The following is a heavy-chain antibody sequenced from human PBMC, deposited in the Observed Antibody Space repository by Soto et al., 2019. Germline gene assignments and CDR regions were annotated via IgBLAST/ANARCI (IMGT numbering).Heavy chain of an antibody. Sequence: GGSLRLSCAASGFTFSSYDMHWVRQATGKGLEWVSAIGTAGDTYYPGSVKGRFTISRENAKNSLYLQMNSLRAGDTAVYYCARGLGYCSSTSCSGRFDPWGQGTLVTV. D-gene: IGHD2-2*01. CDR2: IGTAGDT. V-gene: IGHV3-13*01. CDR3: ARGLGYCSSTSCSGRFDP. CDR1: GFTFSSYD. J-gene: IGHJ5*02.